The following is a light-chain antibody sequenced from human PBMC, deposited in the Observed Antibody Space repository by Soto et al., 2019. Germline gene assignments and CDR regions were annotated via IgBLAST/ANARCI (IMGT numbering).Light chain of an antibody. Sequence: EIVMTQSPATLSVSPGGRATLSCRASQSISDTLAWYQQKPGQAPMLLIYSASRRATGFPGRFSGSGSGTDFTLTISSLQSEDLAVYYCQQYNNWPWTFGQGTKVEIK. CDR2: SAS. CDR1: QSISDT. CDR3: QQYNNWPWT. J-gene: IGKJ1*01. V-gene: IGKV3-15*01.